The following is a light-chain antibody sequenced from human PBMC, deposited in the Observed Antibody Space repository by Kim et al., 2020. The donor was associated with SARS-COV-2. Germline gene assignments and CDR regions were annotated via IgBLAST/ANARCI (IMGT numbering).Light chain of an antibody. CDR3: GSRDTSGSQRL. CDR2: SQN. CDR1: SLRSSY. Sequence: SSELTQDPAVSVALGQTVKITCQGVSLRSSYASWYQQKPGQAPILVMFSQNNRPSGIPDRFSGSSSGDTASLTITGARAEAEADYYCGSRDTSGSQRLFG. J-gene: IGLJ3*02. V-gene: IGLV3-19*01.